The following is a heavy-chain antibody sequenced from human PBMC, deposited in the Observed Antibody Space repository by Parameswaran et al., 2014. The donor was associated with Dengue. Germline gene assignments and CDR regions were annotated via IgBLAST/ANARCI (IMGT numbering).Heavy chain of an antibody. D-gene: IGHD3-22*01. Sequence: PGKGLEWIGSIYYSGSTYYNPSLKSRVTISVDTSKNQFSLKLSSVTAADTAVYYCARDLTTSNYDSSGYPNWFDPWGQGTPGHRLL. J-gene: IGHJ5*02. V-gene: IGHV4-39*07. CDR2: IYYSGST. CDR3: ARDLTTSNYDSSGYPNWFDP.